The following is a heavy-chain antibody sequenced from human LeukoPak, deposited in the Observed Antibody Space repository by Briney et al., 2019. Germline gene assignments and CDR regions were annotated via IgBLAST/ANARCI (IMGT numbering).Heavy chain of an antibody. J-gene: IGHJ5*02. V-gene: IGHV1-46*01. CDR3: ARDHDIVVVPAAIGLDP. D-gene: IGHD2-2*02. CDR1: GYTFTSYY. CDR2: INPSGGST. Sequence: ASVKVSFKASGYTFTSYYMHWVRQAPGQGLEWMGIINPSGGSTGYAQKFQGRVTMTRDTSTSTVYMELSSLRSEDTAVYYCARDHDIVVVPAAIGLDPWGQGTLVTVSS.